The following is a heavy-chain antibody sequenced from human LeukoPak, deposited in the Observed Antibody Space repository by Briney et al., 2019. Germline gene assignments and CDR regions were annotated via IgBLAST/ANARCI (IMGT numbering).Heavy chain of an antibody. J-gene: IGHJ6*02. V-gene: IGHV4-59*01. CDR3: ARGRSNYYGMDV. D-gene: IGHD1-26*01. Sequence: KPSETLSHTCSVSDGSINSYYWNWIRRPPGKGLEWIGYIYYNGNTNYSPSPKSRVTMSVDTSKNLFSLKVSSVTAADTAVYYCARGRSNYYGMDVWGQGTTVTVSS. CDR1: DGSINSYY. CDR2: IYYNGNT.